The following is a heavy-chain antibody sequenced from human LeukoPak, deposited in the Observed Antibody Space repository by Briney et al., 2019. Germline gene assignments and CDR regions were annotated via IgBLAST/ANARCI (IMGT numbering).Heavy chain of an antibody. CDR1: GGSFSTNSNY. CDR3: ARHAIDSSGYYLHYFDY. Sequence: SETLSLTCTVSGGSFSTNSNYWGWIRQPPGKGLEWIGRLYYRGSTYYNPSLKGRVTLSEDPSKNQFSLKLSYFTAADTVVYYCARHAIDSSGYYLHYFDYWGQGTLVTVSS. CDR2: LYYRGST. V-gene: IGHV4-39*01. D-gene: IGHD3-22*01. J-gene: IGHJ4*02.